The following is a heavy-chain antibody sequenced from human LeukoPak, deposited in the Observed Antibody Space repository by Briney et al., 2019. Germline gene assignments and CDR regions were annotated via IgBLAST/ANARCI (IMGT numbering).Heavy chain of an antibody. V-gene: IGHV3-23*01. J-gene: IGHJ6*03. CDR2: ISGSGGSA. Sequence: GGSLRLSCAASGFTFSDYAMSWVRQTPGKGLEWISTISGSGGSAYYADSVQGRFTISRDNSKNTLYLQMNSLRAEDTAVYYCARRTPDYYYYYMDVWGKGTTVTVSS. CDR3: ARRTPDYYYYYMDV. CDR1: GFTFSDYA.